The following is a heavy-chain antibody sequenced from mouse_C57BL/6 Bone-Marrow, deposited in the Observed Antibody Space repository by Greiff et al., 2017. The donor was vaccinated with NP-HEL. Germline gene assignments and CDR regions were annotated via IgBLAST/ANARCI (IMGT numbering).Heavy chain of an antibody. CDR3: ARGEDGYPAWFAY. CDR1: GYTFTNYW. CDR2: IYPGGGYT. D-gene: IGHD2-3*01. Sequence: VQLQQSGAELVRPGTSVKMSCKASGYTFTNYWIGWAKQRPGHGLEWIGDIYPGGGYTNYNENFKGKATLTADKSSSTAYMPFSSLTSEDSAMEYWARGEDGYPAWFAYWGQGTLVTVSA. J-gene: IGHJ3*01. V-gene: IGHV1-63*01.